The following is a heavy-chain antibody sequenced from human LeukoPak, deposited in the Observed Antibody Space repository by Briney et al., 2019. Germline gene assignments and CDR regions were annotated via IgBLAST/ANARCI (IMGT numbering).Heavy chain of an antibody. J-gene: IGHJ3*02. CDR1: GFTVSSNY. V-gene: IGHV3-66*01. CDR2: IYSGGST. D-gene: IGHD5-12*01. CDR3: ARDGYVDAFDI. Sequence: PGGSLRLSCAASGFTVSSNYMSWVRRAPGKGLEWVSVIYSGGSTYYADSVKGRFTISRDNSKNTLYLQMNSLRAEDTAVYYCARDGYVDAFDIWGQGTMVTVSS.